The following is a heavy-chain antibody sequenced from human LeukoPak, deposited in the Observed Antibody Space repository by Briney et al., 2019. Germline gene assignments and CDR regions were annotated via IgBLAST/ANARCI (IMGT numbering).Heavy chain of an antibody. Sequence: PSETLSLTCTVSGGSISSSSYYWGWIRQPPGKGLEWIGSIYYSGSTYYNPSLKSRVTISVDTFKNQFSLKLSSVTAADTAVYYCARYYYDSSGYYGYFDYWGQGTLVTVSS. CDR1: GGSISSSSYY. D-gene: IGHD3-22*01. V-gene: IGHV4-39*07. CDR2: IYYSGST. CDR3: ARYYYDSSGYYGYFDY. J-gene: IGHJ4*02.